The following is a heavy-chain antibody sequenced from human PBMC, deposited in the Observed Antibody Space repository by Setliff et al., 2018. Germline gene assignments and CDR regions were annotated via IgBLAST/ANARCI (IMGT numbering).Heavy chain of an antibody. D-gene: IGHD3-3*01. CDR3: ARDLTYYDFWGGYYSPRAFDI. CDR2: IYHSGST. Sequence: SETLSLTCAVSGGSISSSNWWSWVRQPPGKGLEWIGEIYHSGSTNYNPSLKSRVTISVDKSKNQFSLKLSSVTAADTAVYYCARDLTYYDFWGGYYSPRAFDIWGQGTMVTVSS. CDR1: GGSISSSNW. V-gene: IGHV4-4*02. J-gene: IGHJ3*02.